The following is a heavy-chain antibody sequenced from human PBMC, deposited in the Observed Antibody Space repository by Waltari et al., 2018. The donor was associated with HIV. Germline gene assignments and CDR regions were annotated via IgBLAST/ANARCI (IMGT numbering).Heavy chain of an antibody. CDR3: ARGQQGLDY. J-gene: IGHJ4*02. V-gene: IGHV3-48*04. Sequence: EVQLVESGGGLVQPGGSLRLSCAASGFTFTSYSMNWVRQAPGKGLEWVSYISSSSGTIHYADSVKGRFTISRDNAKNSLYLQMNSLRAEDTAVYYCARGQQGLDYWGQGTLVTVSS. D-gene: IGHD6-13*01. CDR1: GFTFTSYS. CDR2: ISSSSGTI.